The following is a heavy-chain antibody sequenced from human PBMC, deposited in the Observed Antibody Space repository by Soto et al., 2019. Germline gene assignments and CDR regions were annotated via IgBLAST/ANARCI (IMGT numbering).Heavy chain of an antibody. CDR2: IKQDGSEK. CDR3: ASSRVVVPAAIAFDI. D-gene: IGHD2-2*01. Sequence: GGSLRLSCAASGFTFSSYWMSWFRQAPGKGLEWVANIKQDGSEKYYVDSVKGRFTISRDNAKNSLYLQMNSLRAEDTAVYYCASSRVVVPAAIAFDIWGQGTMVTVSS. V-gene: IGHV3-7*01. CDR1: GFTFSSYW. J-gene: IGHJ3*02.